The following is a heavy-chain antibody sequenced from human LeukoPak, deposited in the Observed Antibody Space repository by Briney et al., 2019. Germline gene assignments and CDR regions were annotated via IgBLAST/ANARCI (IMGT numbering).Heavy chain of an antibody. D-gene: IGHD3-10*01. CDR3: AKGPSGGSAFDI. CDR2: IKPDGSAE. V-gene: IGHV3-7*01. CDR1: GFTFSSNW. Sequence: GGSLRLSCATSGFTFSSNWMSWVRHAPGRGLEWVANIKPDGSAEYYAASVKGRFTVSRDNAKNSLYLQMNSLRVEDTAVYYCAKGPSGGSAFDIWGQGTMVTVSS. J-gene: IGHJ3*02.